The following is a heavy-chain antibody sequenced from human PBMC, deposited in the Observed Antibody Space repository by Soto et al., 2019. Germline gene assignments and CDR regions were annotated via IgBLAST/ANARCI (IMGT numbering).Heavy chain of an antibody. D-gene: IGHD3-3*01. CDR3: ARHPDYDFWSGYSRAYYFDY. V-gene: IGHV4-39*01. CDR1: GGSISSSSYY. CDR2: IYYSGST. Sequence: SETLSLTCTVSGGSISSSSYYWGWIRQPPGKGLEWIGSIYYSGSTYYNPSLKSRVTISVDTSKNQFSLKLSSVTAADTAVYYCARHPDYDFWSGYSRAYYFDYWGQGTLVT. J-gene: IGHJ4*02.